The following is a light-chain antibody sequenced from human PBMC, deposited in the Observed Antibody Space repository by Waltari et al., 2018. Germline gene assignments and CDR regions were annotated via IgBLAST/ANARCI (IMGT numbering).Light chain of an antibody. Sequence: QSALTQPASVSGSPGQSITISCIGTSSDVGGYDYVSWYQQHPGKPPKLMIYDVTKRPSGVSERFSGSKSGNTASLTISGLQAEDEADYYCSSFTSSSTLVFGGGTELTVL. CDR1: SSDVGGYDY. J-gene: IGLJ2*01. CDR3: SSFTSSSTLV. CDR2: DVT. V-gene: IGLV2-14*03.